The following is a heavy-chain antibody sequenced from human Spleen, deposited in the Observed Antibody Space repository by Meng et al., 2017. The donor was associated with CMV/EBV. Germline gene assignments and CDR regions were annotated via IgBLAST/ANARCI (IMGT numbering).Heavy chain of an antibody. D-gene: IGHD6-13*01. J-gene: IGHJ6*02. Sequence: GGSLRLSCAASGFTFSGFAMHWVRQAPGKGLECVALISSDGSDSSYADSVKGRFTISRDNSKNTLYLQMNSLRAEDTAVYYCAKEGIAARRTVYGMDVWGQGTTVTVSS. CDR1: GFTFSGFA. CDR2: ISSDGSDS. CDR3: AKEGIAARRTVYGMDV. V-gene: IGHV3-30*04.